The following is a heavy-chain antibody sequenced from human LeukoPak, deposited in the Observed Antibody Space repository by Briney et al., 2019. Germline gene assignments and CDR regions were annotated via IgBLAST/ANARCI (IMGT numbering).Heavy chain of an antibody. V-gene: IGHV4-4*07. J-gene: IGHJ5*02. D-gene: IGHD5-12*01. CDR2: IYTSGST. CDR1: GGSISSYY. CDR3: ARRSGYDLDTWFDP. Sequence: SETLSLTCTVSGGSISSYYWSWIRQPAGKGLEWIGRIYTSGSTNYSPSLKSRVTISVDTSKNQFSLKLSSVTAADTAVYYCARRSGYDLDTWFDPWGQGTLVAVSS.